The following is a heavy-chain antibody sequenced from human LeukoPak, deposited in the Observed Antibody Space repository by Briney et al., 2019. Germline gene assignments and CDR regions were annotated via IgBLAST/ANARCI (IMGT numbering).Heavy chain of an antibody. CDR2: INTNTGNP. CDR1: GYTFTSYA. D-gene: IGHD3-9*01. J-gene: IGHJ4*02. CDR3: ARVPLSRIFIRYFPISKGGIDY. Sequence: GASVKVSCKASGYTFTSYAMNWVRQAPGQGLEWMGWINTNTGNPTYAQGFTGRFVFSLDTSVSTAYLQISSLKAEDTAVYYCARVPLSRIFIRYFPISKGGIDYWGQGTLVTVSS. V-gene: IGHV7-4-1*02.